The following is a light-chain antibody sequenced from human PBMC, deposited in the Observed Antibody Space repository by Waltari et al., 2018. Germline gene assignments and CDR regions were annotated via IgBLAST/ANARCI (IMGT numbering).Light chain of an antibody. Sequence: EIVLTQSPGTLSLSPGKRATLSCRASQSVSGSYLAWYQQKPGQAPRLLIYGSSSRATGIPDRFSGSGSGTDFSLTISRLEPEEFAVYYCQQYGSSPYTFGQGTKLEIK. CDR1: QSVSGSY. J-gene: IGKJ2*01. CDR3: QQYGSSPYT. CDR2: GSS. V-gene: IGKV3-20*01.